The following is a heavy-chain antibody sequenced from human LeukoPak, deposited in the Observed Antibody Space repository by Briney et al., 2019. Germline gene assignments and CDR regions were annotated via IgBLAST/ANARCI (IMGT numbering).Heavy chain of an antibody. CDR2: IRYDGSNK. D-gene: IGHD2-2*01. CDR1: GFTFSSYG. V-gene: IGHV3-30*02. Sequence: GGSLRLSCAASGFTFSSYGMHWVRQAPGKGLEWVAFIRYDGSNKYYADSVKGRFTISRDNSKNTLYLQMNSLRAEDTAVYYCAKDLIWSTSSSPIFDYWGQGTLVTVSS. J-gene: IGHJ4*02. CDR3: AKDLIWSTSSSPIFDY.